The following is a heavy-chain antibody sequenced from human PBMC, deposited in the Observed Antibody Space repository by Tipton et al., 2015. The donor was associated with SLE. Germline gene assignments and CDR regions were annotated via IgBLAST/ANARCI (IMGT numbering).Heavy chain of an antibody. J-gene: IGHJ4*02. CDR1: GGSISSHY. V-gene: IGHV4-59*11. CDR3: ARESSTSLNYFDY. Sequence: TLSLTCTVSGGSISSHYWSWIRQPPGKGLEWIGYIYYSGSTNYNPSLKSRVTISVDRSKNQFSLKLSSVTAADTAVYYCARESSTSLNYFDYWGQGTLVTVSS. D-gene: IGHD2-2*01. CDR2: IYYSGST.